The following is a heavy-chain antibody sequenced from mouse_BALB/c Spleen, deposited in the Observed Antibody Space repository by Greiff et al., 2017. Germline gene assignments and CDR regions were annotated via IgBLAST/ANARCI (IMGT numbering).Heavy chain of an antibody. V-gene: IGHV2-6-7*01. CDR2: IWGDGST. CDR1: GFSFTGYG. D-gene: IGHD2-4*01. CDR3: AREDYYEGWFAY. Sequence: VKLVESGPGLVAPSQTLSITCTASGFSFTGYGVNWVRQPPGKGLEWLGMIWGDGSTDYYSALKSRLSISKDNSKSQVFLKMNSLQTDDTARYYCAREDYYEGWFAYWGQGTLVTVSA. J-gene: IGHJ3*01.